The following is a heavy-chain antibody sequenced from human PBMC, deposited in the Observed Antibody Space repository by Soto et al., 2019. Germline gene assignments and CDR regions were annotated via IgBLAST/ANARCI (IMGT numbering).Heavy chain of an antibody. CDR2: VNHSGEA. J-gene: IGHJ4*02. Sequence: SETLSLTCGVYGGSFRNYYWIWVRQPPGKGLEWIGEVNHSGEATYNPSLQSRITISLDTSNNQFSLKMTSVTAADTAVYYCARATSELRYFDWLSNYFDYWGQGTLVTVSS. D-gene: IGHD3-9*01. CDR1: GGSFRNYY. V-gene: IGHV4-34*01. CDR3: ARATSELRYFDWLSNYFDY.